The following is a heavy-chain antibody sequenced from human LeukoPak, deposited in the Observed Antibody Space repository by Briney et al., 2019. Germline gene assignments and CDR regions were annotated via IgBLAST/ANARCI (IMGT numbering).Heavy chain of an antibody. V-gene: IGHV4-61*02. CDR3: ARAQKNGWYYYYYMDV. Sequence: SETLSLTCTVSGGSISSGSYYWSWIRQPAGKGLDWIGRIYTTGSTNYNPSLKSRVTISVDTSKNQFSLKLSSVTAADTAVYYCARAQKNGWYYYYYMDVWGKGTTVTVSS. CDR1: GGSISSGSYY. D-gene: IGHD6-19*01. CDR2: IYTTGST. J-gene: IGHJ6*03.